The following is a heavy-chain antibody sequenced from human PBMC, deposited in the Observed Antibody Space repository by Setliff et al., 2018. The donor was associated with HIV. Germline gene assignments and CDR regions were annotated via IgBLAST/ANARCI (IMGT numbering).Heavy chain of an antibody. J-gene: IGHJ3*01. D-gene: IGHD3-3*01. CDR1: GFSFSKYS. Sequence: GGSLRLSCAAFGFSFSKYSMRWVRQAPGKGLEWVANIKEDGSATYYVESVRGRFTISRDNPNNLLYLQMDSLRGEDTAVYYCAREGVHHNFWSGYTYYYGLDVRGQGTTVTVSS. V-gene: IGHV3-7*01. CDR3: AREGVHHNFWSGYTYYYGLDV. CDR2: IKEDGSAT.